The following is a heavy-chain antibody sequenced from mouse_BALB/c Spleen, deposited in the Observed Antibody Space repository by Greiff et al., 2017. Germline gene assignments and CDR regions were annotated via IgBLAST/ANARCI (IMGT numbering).Heavy chain of an antibody. V-gene: IGHV5-4*02. CDR2: ISDGGSYT. Sequence: EVKLMESGGGLVKPGGSLKLSCAASGFTFSDYYMYWVRQTPEKRLEWVATISDGGSYTYYPDSVKGRFTISRDNAKNNLYLQMSSLKSEDTAMYYCASSYYYGSTWFAYWGQGTLVTVSA. J-gene: IGHJ3*01. CDR3: ASSYYYGSTWFAY. CDR1: GFTFSDYY. D-gene: IGHD1-1*01.